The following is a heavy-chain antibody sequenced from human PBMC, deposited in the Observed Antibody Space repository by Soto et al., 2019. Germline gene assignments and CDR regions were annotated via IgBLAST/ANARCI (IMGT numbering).Heavy chain of an antibody. CDR2: ISHAGRA. Sequence: SDARSVTSSLLVDSIYDTRFGWGWNRQSPEKGLEWIGSISHAGRAYYNPSLKSRVTLVAGTSRNQFPLTIKSVTVADTDLYFCARQVYGDYLGGNWFDPWGQRPIGTVSS. CDR3: ARQVYGDYLGGNWFDP. CDR1: VDSIYDTRFG. V-gene: IGHV4-39*01. J-gene: IGHJ5*02. D-gene: IGHD4-17*01.